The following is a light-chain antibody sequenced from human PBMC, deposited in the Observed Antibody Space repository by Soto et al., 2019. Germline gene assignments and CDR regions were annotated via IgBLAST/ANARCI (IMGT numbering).Light chain of an antibody. Sequence: ILMTQSPDTLSVSLGQRVTLSCRASQSVDNYLAWYQQRPGQSPRLLIYGASTRATGVPARFSGSGSGTDFTLTSSSLQSEDLAVYYCQQYNDWPRTFGPGTKVELK. V-gene: IGKV3-15*01. J-gene: IGKJ1*01. CDR1: QSVDNY. CDR2: GAS. CDR3: QQYNDWPRT.